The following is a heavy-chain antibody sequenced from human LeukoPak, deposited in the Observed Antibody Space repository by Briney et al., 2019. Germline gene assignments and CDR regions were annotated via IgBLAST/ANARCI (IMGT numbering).Heavy chain of an antibody. CDR1: GYSISSGYY. CDR2: IYHSGST. V-gene: IGHV4-38-2*02. Sequence: SETLSLTCTVSGYSISSGYYWGWIRQPPGKGLEWIGSIYHSGSTHFNPSLKSRVTISVDTSKNQFSLKLSSVTAADTAVYYCARGSDTSVASDYWGQGTLVTVSS. J-gene: IGHJ4*02. D-gene: IGHD4-23*01. CDR3: ARGSDTSVASDY.